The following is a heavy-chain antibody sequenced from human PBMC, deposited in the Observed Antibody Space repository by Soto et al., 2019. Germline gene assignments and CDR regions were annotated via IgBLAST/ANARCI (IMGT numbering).Heavy chain of an antibody. CDR1: VGTFSSYA. Sequence: SVXVSFKSSVGTFSSYAIIWARQAPGQGLEWMGGIIPIFGTANYAQKFQGRVTITADESTRTAYMEPRSLRSEETDVYYCALLKNHVDGKAWGKGTLVT. J-gene: IGHJ4*02. V-gene: IGHV1-69*13. CDR3: ALLKNHVDGKA. D-gene: IGHD6-19*01. CDR2: IIPIFGTA.